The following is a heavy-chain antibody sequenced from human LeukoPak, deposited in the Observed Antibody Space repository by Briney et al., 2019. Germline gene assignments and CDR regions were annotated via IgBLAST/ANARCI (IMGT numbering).Heavy chain of an antibody. CDR3: ARGYSIVVVPAAIYAFDI. D-gene: IGHD2-2*02. CDR2: IIPIFGTA. Sequence: GASVKVSCKASGGTFSSYAISWVRQAPGQGLEWMGGIIPIFGTANYAQKFQGRVTITADESTSTAYMELSSLRSEDTAVYYCARGYSIVVVPAAIYAFDIWGQGTMVTVSS. CDR1: GGTFSSYA. V-gene: IGHV1-69*13. J-gene: IGHJ3*02.